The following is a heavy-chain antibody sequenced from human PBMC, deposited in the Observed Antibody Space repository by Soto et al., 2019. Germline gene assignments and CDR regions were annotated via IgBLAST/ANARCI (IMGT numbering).Heavy chain of an antibody. D-gene: IGHD1-26*01. CDR1: GFTFSSYA. CDR3: AREEPSGEGAYDY. Sequence: QVQLVESGGGVVQPGRSLRLSCAASGFTFSSYAMHWVRPAPGKGLEWVAVISYDGSNKYYADSVKGRFTISRDNSKNTLYLQMNSLRAEDTAVYYCAREEPSGEGAYDYWGQGTLVTVSS. J-gene: IGHJ4*02. V-gene: IGHV3-30-3*01. CDR2: ISYDGSNK.